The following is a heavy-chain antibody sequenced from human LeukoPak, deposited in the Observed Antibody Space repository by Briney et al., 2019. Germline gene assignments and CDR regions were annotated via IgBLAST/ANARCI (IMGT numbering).Heavy chain of an antibody. V-gene: IGHV4-30-2*02. CDR1: GGSISSGGYY. CDR3: ARSSEQYYDFWSGYTRLDAFDI. J-gene: IGHJ3*02. D-gene: IGHD3-3*01. Sequence: PSQTLSLTCTVSGGSISSGGYYWSWIRQPPGKGMEWIGYIYHSGSTYYNPSLKSRVTTSVDTSKNQFSLKLSSVTAADTAVYYCARSSEQYYDFWSGYTRLDAFDIWGQGTMVTVSS. CDR2: IYHSGST.